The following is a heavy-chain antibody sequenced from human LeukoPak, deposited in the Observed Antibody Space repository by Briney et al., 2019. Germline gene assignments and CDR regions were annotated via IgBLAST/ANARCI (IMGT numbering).Heavy chain of an antibody. D-gene: IGHD6-13*01. CDR3: ARGRGLSSSWHSYYYYGMDV. CDR1: GGSFSGYY. CDR2: INHSGST. Sequence: SETLSLTCAVYGGSFSGYYWSWIRQPPGKGLEWIGEINHSGSTNYNPSLKSRVTISVDTSKNQFSLKLSSVTAADTAVYYCARGRGLSSSWHSYYYYGMDVWGQGTTVTVSS. J-gene: IGHJ6*02. V-gene: IGHV4-34*01.